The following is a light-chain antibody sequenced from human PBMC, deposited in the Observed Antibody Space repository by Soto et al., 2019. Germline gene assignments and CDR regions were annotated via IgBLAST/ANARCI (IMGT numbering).Light chain of an antibody. CDR3: SSYAGAVV. J-gene: IGLJ2*01. V-gene: IGLV2-23*01. CDR1: SYNL. Sequence: QSVLTQPASVSGSPGQSITISCTSYNLVSWYQHHPGKATKLRIYEGSNRPSGVSDRFFGSKSGNTASLTISVLQDEEEADYYFSSYAGAVVFGGGTQLTVL. CDR2: EGS.